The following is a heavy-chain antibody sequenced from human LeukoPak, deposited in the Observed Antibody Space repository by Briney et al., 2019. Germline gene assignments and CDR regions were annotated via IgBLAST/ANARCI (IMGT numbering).Heavy chain of an antibody. CDR2: INSDGSST. CDR3: ARDDPGIGIDY. Sequence: GGSLRLSCAASGFSFSSYWMHWVRQAPGKGLVRVSHINSDGSSTTYADSVKGRFTISRDNAKSTLYLQMNSLRAEDTAVYYCARDDPGIGIDYWGQGTLVTVSS. V-gene: IGHV3-74*01. CDR1: GFSFSSYW. D-gene: IGHD1-26*01. J-gene: IGHJ4*02.